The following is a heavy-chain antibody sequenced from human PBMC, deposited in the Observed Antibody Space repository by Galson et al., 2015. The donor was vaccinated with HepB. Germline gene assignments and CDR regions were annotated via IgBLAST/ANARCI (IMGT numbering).Heavy chain of an antibody. Sequence: PALVKPPQTLTLTCTFSGFSLSTSGMCVSWIRQPPGKALEWLALIDWDDDKYYSTSLKTRLTISKDTSKNQVVLTMTNMDPVDTATYYCARTPRVGYSSSWHRSRKEKRVMGADYWGQGTLVTVSS. CDR3: ARTPRVGYSSSWHRSRKEKRVMGADY. V-gene: IGHV2-70*01. CDR2: IDWDDDK. J-gene: IGHJ4*02. D-gene: IGHD6-13*01. CDR1: GFSLSTSGMC.